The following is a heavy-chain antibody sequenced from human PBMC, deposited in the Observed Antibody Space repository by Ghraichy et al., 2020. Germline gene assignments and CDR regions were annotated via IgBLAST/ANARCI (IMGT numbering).Heavy chain of an antibody. CDR3: ARRSIAARLGPYYFDY. D-gene: IGHD6-6*01. CDR1: GGTFSSYA. J-gene: IGHJ4*02. V-gene: IGHV1-69*13. CDR2: IIPIFGTA. Sequence: SVKVSCKASGGTFSSYAISWVRQAPGQGLEWMGGIIPIFGTANYAQKFQGRVTITADESTSTAYMELSSLRSEDTAVYYCARRSIAARLGPYYFDYWGQGTLVTVSS.